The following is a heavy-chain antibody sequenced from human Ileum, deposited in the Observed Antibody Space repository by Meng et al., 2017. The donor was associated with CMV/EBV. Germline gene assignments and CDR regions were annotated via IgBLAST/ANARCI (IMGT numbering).Heavy chain of an antibody. D-gene: IGHD6-19*01. CDR1: GVSVRKYG. CDR2: IWFDGSKT. J-gene: IGHJ5*02. Sequence: SCCASGVSVRKYGFHWVRQAPSKGLEWVAIIWFDGSKTYYEDSVNGRFTISRDSSKNTVYLQMNSLRPEDTAVYYCARVESGWFSHRWGPGTLVTVSS. CDR3: ARVESGWFSHR. V-gene: IGHV3-33*01.